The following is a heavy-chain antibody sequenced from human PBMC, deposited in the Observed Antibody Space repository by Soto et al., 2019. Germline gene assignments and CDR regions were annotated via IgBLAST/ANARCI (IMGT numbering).Heavy chain of an antibody. CDR2: INPNTGGT. CDR1: GYTFTGYY. J-gene: IGHJ4*02. V-gene: IGHV1-2*02. D-gene: IGHD6-6*01. CDR3: ARSLSTRGARLDY. Sequence: ASVKVSCKDSGYTFTGYYLHWVRHAPGQGLEYMGWINPNTGGTKYTQKFQGRVTMTRDTSTSTAYMELSSLSSDDTAVFYCARSLSTRGARLDYGGQGTLVNVSS.